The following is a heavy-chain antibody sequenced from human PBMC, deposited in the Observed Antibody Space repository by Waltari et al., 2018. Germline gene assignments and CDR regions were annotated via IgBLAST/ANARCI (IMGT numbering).Heavy chain of an antibody. CDR3: TRGGNEGVIVMTGA. J-gene: IGHJ4*02. CDR2: IISKAYGGTT. CDR1: GFTFGDYA. D-gene: IGHD3-16*02. Sequence: EVQLVESGGGLVQPGRSLRLSCTASGFTFGDYALSWFRQAPGKGLEWVGFIISKAYGGTTEYAASVKGRFTISRDDSKSIAYLQMNSLKTEDTAVYYCTRGGNEGVIVMTGAWGQGTLVTVSS. V-gene: IGHV3-49*03.